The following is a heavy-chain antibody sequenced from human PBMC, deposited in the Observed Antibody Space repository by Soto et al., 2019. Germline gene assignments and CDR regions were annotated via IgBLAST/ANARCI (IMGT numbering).Heavy chain of an antibody. CDR1: GGSSRSSXL. V-gene: IGHV4-4*02. Sequence: SEAXSLPCVRSGGSSRSSXLWRWFHLSAAKGMEWIRKSYKSGITNYNPHPKSRVTISVDKSKNQLSLKLRSVTAEDTAVYYCASRHAFGILTRYVGYWGQGNLVSVS. CDR2: SYKSGIT. D-gene: IGHD3-9*01. CDR3: ASRHAFGILTRYVGY. J-gene: IGHJ1*01.